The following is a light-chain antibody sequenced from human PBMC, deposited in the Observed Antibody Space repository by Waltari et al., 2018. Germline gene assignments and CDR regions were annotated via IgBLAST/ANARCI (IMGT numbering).Light chain of an antibody. J-gene: IGKJ4*01. V-gene: IGKV3-15*01. CDR2: GAS. CDR3: QQYSNWPLT. CDR1: QSVSSS. Sequence: EIVLTQSPVTLSLSPGEIATLSCRASQSVSSSLAWYQQKPGQAPRLLIYGASTRATGIPDRFSGSGSGTDFTLTISSLEPEDFAVYYCQQYSNWPLTFGGGTKVEIK.